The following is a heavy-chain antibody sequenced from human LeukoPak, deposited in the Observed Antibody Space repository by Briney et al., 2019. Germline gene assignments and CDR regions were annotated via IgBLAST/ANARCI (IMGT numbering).Heavy chain of an antibody. CDR2: ISSSSSYI. J-gene: IGHJ4*01. CDR1: GFTFSNYN. V-gene: IGHV3-21*01. D-gene: IGHD4-23*01. Sequence: TGGSLRLSCAASGFTFSNYNRNWVRQAPGKGLEWVSSISSSSSYIYYADSVKGRFTISRDNAKNSLFLQLNSLRAEDTAIYYCARSPTVITFYFDYWGHGTLVTVSS. CDR3: ARSPTVITFYFDY.